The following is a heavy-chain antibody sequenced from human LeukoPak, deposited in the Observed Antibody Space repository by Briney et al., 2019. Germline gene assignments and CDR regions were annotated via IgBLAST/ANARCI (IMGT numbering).Heavy chain of an antibody. CDR3: ARHYYDSSGYYKRALDI. CDR2: IYYSGST. D-gene: IGHD3-22*01. V-gene: IGHV4-59*08. J-gene: IGHJ3*02. CDR1: GGSISTYY. Sequence: SETLSLTCTVSGGSISTYYWSWIRQPPGKGLEWIGHIYYSGSTNYNPSLKSRVTISVDTSKNQFSLKLSSVTAADTAVYYCARHYYDSSGYYKRALDIWGQGTMVTVSS.